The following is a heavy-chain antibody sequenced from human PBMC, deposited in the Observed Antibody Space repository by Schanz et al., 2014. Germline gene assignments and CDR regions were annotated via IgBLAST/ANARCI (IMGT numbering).Heavy chain of an antibody. CDR1: GFTFSSYG. J-gene: IGHJ4*02. CDR3: VRDTDYHFDY. CDR2: VRFDGSER. Sequence: QLVESGGGLVKPGGSLRLSCATSGFTFSSYGMHWVRQAPGKGLEWVAFVRFDGSERYYADSVKGRFTISRDNAKNALYLQMNSLRAEDTAVYYCVRDTDYHFDYWGQGTLVTVSS. D-gene: IGHD4-17*01. V-gene: IGHV3-30*02.